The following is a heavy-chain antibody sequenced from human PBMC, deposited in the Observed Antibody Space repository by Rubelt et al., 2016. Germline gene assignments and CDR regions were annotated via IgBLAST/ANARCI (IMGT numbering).Heavy chain of an antibody. CDR2: ISYDGSNN. J-gene: IGHJ4*02. CDR3: AREITPADLD. Sequence: VQLVESGGGVVQPGRSLRLSCAASGFTFSSYGMHWVRQAPGQGLEWVAVISYDGSNNVYADSVKGRFTISRDKSKNTLYLQMNSLRAEDTAVYYCAREITPADLDWGQGALVTVSS. D-gene: IGHD2-2*01. V-gene: IGHV3-30*03. CDR1: GFTFSSYG.